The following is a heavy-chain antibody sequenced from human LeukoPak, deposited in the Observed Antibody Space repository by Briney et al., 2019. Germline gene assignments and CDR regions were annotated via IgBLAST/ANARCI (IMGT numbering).Heavy chain of an antibody. CDR2: IHFSGGH. J-gene: IGHJ4*02. CDR3: ARVAGNWNDTPAYIDY. Sequence: SETLSLTCSVSGYPHSSGYYWGWVRQPPGKGLEGVGGIHFSGGHYYNPSLKRRGNITVDTSKKQFSLKLSPFTAADTGGYYSARVAGNWNDTPAYIDYSGQRTLATAYS. D-gene: IGHD1-1*01. V-gene: IGHV4-38-2*02. CDR1: GYPHSSGYY.